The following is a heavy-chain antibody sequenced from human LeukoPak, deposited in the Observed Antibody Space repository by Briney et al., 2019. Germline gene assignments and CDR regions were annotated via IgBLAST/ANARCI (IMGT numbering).Heavy chain of an antibody. CDR1: GYTFTGYY. V-gene: IGHV1-2*04. CDR2: INPNSGGT. Sequence: ASVKVSCKASGYTFTGYYMHWVRQAPGQGLEWMGWINPNSGGTNYAQKFQGWVTMTRDTSISTAYMELSRLRSDDTAVYYCAREISSGWVRDDAFDIWGQGTMVTVSS. D-gene: IGHD6-19*01. J-gene: IGHJ3*02. CDR3: AREISSGWVRDDAFDI.